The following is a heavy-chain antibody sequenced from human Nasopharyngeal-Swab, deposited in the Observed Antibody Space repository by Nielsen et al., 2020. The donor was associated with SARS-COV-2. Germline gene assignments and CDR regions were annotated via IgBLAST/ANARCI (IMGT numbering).Heavy chain of an antibody. CDR2: FSGSGGST. J-gene: IGHJ4*02. D-gene: IGHD6-19*01. CDR1: GFTFSTYA. V-gene: IGHV3-23*01. Sequence: LKISCAASGFTFSTYAVSWVRQAPGKGLEWVSVFSGSGGSTYYADSVKGRFTIHGDNSKNTLYLQMNSLRAEDTAVYYCAKNRWGSSGWFEIDYWGQGTLVTVSS. CDR3: AKNRWGSSGWFEIDY.